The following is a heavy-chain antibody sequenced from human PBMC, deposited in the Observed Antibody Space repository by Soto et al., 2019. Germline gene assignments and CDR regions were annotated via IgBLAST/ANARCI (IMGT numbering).Heavy chain of an antibody. J-gene: IGHJ4*02. Sequence: QVQLVQSGAEVKKPGASVKVSCKASGYTFISYGISWVRQAPGQGLEWMGWISAYDGNTNYAQKVQGRVTMTTARSTSTAYMELRCLRSDATAVYYFARDHAYYGSGSYLARFDYWGQATLVTVSS. CDR1: GYTFISYG. CDR3: ARDHAYYGSGSYLARFDY. CDR2: ISAYDGNT. V-gene: IGHV1-18*01. D-gene: IGHD3-10*01.